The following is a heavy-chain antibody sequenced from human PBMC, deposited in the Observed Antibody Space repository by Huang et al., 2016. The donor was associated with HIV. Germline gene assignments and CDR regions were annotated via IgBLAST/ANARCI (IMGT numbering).Heavy chain of an antibody. J-gene: IGHJ4*02. CDR2: IYYDAKTK. D-gene: IGHD6-13*01. CDR1: GFTFSSYG. CDR3: AKGGSAAAVLDF. V-gene: IGHV3-30*18. Sequence: QVQLVESGGGVVQPGRSLRISCAASGFTFSSYGMHWVCRAPGKGVSLVAVIYYDAKTKYDADFVKGRFSIARDNSKTTVYRQLNSLRLEDTAVYYCAKGGSAAAVLDFWGQGTLVTVSS.